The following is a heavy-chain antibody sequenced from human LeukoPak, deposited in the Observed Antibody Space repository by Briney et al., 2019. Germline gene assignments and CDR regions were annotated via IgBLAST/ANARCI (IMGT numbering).Heavy chain of an antibody. V-gene: IGHV3-23*01. Sequence: GGSLRLSCAASGFTFSTYYMSWFRPAPGKGLEWVSAINGGGGSTYYADSVKGRFTISRDNSKNTLYLQMNSLRAEDTAIYYCAKDEPVSGWYDWGQGTLVTVSS. CDR3: AKDEPVSGWYD. D-gene: IGHD6-19*01. CDR2: INGGGGST. CDR1: GFTFSTYY. J-gene: IGHJ4*02.